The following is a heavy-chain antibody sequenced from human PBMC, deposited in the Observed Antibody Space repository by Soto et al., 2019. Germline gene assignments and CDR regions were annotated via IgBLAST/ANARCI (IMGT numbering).Heavy chain of an antibody. CDR3: ARDPRRGGYDNIYY. CDR1: GGTFSSYT. D-gene: IGHD5-12*01. V-gene: IGHV1-69*08. Sequence: QVQLVQSGAEVKKPGSSVKVSCKASGGTFSSYTLSWVRQAPGQGLEWMGRIIPILGIANYAQKFQGRVTITADKSTSTAYMELSSLRSEDTAVYYCARDPRRGGYDNIYYWGHGTLVTVSS. CDR2: IIPILGIA. J-gene: IGHJ4*01.